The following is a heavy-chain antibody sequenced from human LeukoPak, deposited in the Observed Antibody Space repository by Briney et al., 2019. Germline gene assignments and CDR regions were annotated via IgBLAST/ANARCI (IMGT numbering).Heavy chain of an antibody. V-gene: IGHV4-59*08. CDR3: ARGRSGSFDI. Sequence: SETLSLTCTVSGGSISSYYWSWIRQPPGKGLEWIGYIYYSGSTNYNPSLKSRVTISVDTSKNQFSLKLSSVTAADTAVYYCARGRSGSFDIWGQGTLVTVSS. CDR1: GGSISSYY. CDR2: IYYSGST. D-gene: IGHD3-3*01. J-gene: IGHJ4*02.